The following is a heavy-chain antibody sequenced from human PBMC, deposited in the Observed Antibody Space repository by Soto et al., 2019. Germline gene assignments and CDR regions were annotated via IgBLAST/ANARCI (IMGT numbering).Heavy chain of an antibody. J-gene: IGHJ4*02. D-gene: IGHD7-27*01. CDR3: ARDPKTSGGQHWAFNYFDS. Sequence: GGSLRLSCVVSGFAVSATYMSWVRQAPGQGLEWVSVLTANGNTIYADAVKGRFTISRDNSKSTLYLQVDSLRPEDAAVYYCARDPKTSGGQHWAFNYFDSWGQGTLVTVS. CDR2: LTANGNT. CDR1: GFAVSATY. V-gene: IGHV3-66*03.